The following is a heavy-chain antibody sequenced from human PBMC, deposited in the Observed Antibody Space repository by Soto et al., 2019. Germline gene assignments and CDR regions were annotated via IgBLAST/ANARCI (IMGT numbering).Heavy chain of an antibody. CDR2: IKQDGSEK. CDR1: GFTFSSYW. V-gene: IGHV3-7*03. J-gene: IGHJ3*02. CDR3: ARDKYYDFWSGYPDDAFDI. Sequence: HPGGSLRLSCAASGFTFSSYWMSWVRQAPGKGLEWVANIKQDGSEKYYVDSVKGRFTISRDNAKNSLYLQMNSLRAEDTAVYYCARDKYYDFWSGYPDDAFDIWGQGTMVTVSS. D-gene: IGHD3-3*01.